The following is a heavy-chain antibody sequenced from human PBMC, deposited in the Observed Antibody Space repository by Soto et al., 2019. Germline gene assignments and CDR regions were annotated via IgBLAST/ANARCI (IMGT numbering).Heavy chain of an antibody. Sequence: EVILLESGGHLVAPGESLRLSCVASGFSFSSSALTWVRQAPGKGLEWVADISGQGGTTYYADSVKGRFIISRDNYKNTLYLQMTSLRVEDTAVYYCAKENDYSIIESNWFDAWGPGTLVTVSS. CDR1: GFSFSSSA. V-gene: IGHV3-23*01. J-gene: IGHJ5*02. CDR3: AKENDYSIIESNWFDA. D-gene: IGHD4-4*01. CDR2: ISGQGGTT.